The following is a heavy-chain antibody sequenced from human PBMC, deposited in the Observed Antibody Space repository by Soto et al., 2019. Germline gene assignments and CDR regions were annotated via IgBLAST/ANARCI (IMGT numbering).Heavy chain of an antibody. J-gene: IGHJ2*01. D-gene: IGHD4-17*01. V-gene: IGHV3-23*01. Sequence: EVPLLESGGGLVQPGGSLRLSCAASGFTFSSYAMNWVRQAPGKGLEWVSVISGSGGSTYYADAVKGRFTISRDNSKNTRYLQRNSLRAEDTAVYYCAKRTVGWYFDLWGRGTLVTVSS. CDR2: ISGSGGST. CDR3: AKRTVGWYFDL. CDR1: GFTFSSYA.